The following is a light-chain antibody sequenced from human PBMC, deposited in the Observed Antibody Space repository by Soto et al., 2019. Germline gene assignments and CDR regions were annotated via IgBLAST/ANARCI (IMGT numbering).Light chain of an antibody. CDR1: QSISFW. V-gene: IGKV1-5*03. J-gene: IGKJ2*01. CDR2: RAS. Sequence: DIQMTQSPTTLSASVGDRVTITCRPSQSISFWLAWYQQKPGQAPKLLISRASSLESGVPSRFSGSRSGSDFTLTISSLQPDYFATYYCQQFNNFGQGTKLEIK. CDR3: QQFNN.